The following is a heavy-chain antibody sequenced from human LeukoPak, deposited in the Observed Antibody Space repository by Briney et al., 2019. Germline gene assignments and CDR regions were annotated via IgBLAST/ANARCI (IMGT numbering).Heavy chain of an antibody. Sequence: PSETLSLTCAVYGGSFSGYYWSWVRQPPGKGLEWIGEINHSGSTNYNPSLKSRVTTSVDTSKNQFSLKLSSVTAADTAVYFCARLFNYYGSGSPFDYWGQGTLVTVSS. J-gene: IGHJ4*02. CDR3: ARLFNYYGSGSPFDY. CDR1: GGSFSGYY. V-gene: IGHV4-34*01. CDR2: INHSGST. D-gene: IGHD3-10*01.